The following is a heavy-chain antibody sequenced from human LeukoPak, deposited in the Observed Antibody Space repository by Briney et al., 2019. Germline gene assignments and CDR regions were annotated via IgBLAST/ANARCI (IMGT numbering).Heavy chain of an antibody. Sequence: SETLSLTCTVSGGSISSSSYYWGWIRQPPGKGLEWIGYIYYSGSTNYNPSLKSRVTISVDTSKNQFSLKLSSVTAADTAVYYCARGWTYNWFDPWGQGTLVTVSS. CDR2: IYYSGST. CDR1: GGSISSSSYY. V-gene: IGHV4-61*05. D-gene: IGHD3/OR15-3a*01. J-gene: IGHJ5*02. CDR3: ARGWTYNWFDP.